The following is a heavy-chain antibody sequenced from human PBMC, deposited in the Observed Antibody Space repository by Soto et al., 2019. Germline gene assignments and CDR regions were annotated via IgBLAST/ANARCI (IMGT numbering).Heavy chain of an antibody. D-gene: IGHD3-10*01. J-gene: IGHJ6*02. CDR2: ISAYNGNT. V-gene: IGHV1-18*01. CDR1: GYTFTCYG. Sequence: ASVKVSCKASGYTFTCYGISWVRQAPGQGLEWMGWISAYNGNTNYAQKLQGRVTMTTDTSTSTAYMELRSLRSDDTAVYYCARDYGSGSYYIYYYYYGMDVWGQGTTVTVSS. CDR3: ARDYGSGSYYIYYYYYGMDV.